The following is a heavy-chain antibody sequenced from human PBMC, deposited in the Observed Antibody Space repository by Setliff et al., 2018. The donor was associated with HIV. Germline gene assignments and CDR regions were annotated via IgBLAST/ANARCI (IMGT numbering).Heavy chain of an antibody. V-gene: IGHV4-34*01. CDR2: IDHSGST. CDR1: GGSFSGYH. CDR3: ARPTTGVGGGAAFDI. Sequence: SETLSLTCAVYGGSFSGYHWSWIRQSPGKGLEWIGEIDHSGSTDDNPSLKSRVTISVDTSKNQFSLKLSSVSAADTAVYYCARPTTGVGGGAAFDIWGQGTMVTVSS. D-gene: IGHD2-8*01. J-gene: IGHJ3*02.